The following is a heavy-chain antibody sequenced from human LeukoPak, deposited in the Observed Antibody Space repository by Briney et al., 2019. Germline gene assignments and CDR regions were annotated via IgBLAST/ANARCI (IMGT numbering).Heavy chain of an antibody. D-gene: IGHD6-19*01. CDR2: LSGSGITT. J-gene: IGHJ4*01. CDR1: GFTFSNSA. Sequence: GGPLRLSCAASGFTFSNSAMSWVRKAPGKGLDWASTLSGSGITTYYADSVKGRFTISRDNSKNTLYLQMNSLRAEDTAVYYCAKGIYSSGWSYFDYWGHGTLVTVSS. V-gene: IGHV3-23*01. CDR3: AKGIYSSGWSYFDY.